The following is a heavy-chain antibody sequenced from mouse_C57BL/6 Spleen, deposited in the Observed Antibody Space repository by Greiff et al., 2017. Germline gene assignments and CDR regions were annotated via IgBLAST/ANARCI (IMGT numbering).Heavy chain of an antibody. CDR1: GYTFTRYW. V-gene: IGHV1-55*01. Sequence: VQLQQSGAELVKPGASVKMSCKASGYTFTRYWITWVKQRPGQGLEWIGDIYPGSGSTNYNEKFKSKATLTVDTSSSTAYMQLSSLTSEDSAVYYCARKGFYDPYFDYWGQGTTLTVSS. CDR2: IYPGSGST. CDR3: ARKGFYDPYFDY. D-gene: IGHD2-3*01. J-gene: IGHJ2*01.